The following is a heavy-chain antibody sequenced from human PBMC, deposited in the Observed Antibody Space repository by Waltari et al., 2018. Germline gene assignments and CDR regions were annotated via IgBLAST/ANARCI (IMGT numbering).Heavy chain of an antibody. CDR3: ASSKDYYDSTGYTFDF. CDR2: IYYSGNT. J-gene: IGHJ4*02. Sequence: QLQLQESGPGLVKPSTTLSLTCTVTGPAIRSSNYYWGWIRQPPGKGLEWIGSIYYSGNTYSNPSLKSRVTRSVDTSKNQFSLELTSVTAADTAVYYCASSKDYYDSTGYTFDFWGQGTLVTVSS. D-gene: IGHD3-22*01. CDR1: GPAIRSSNYY. V-gene: IGHV4-39*07.